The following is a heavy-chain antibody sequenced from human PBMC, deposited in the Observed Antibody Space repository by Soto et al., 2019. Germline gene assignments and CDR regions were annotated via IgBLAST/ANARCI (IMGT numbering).Heavy chain of an antibody. J-gene: IGHJ4*02. CDR3: ARVALDYYVSGGGGFDY. CDR2: INPNSGGT. V-gene: IGHV1-2*02. Sequence: ASVKVSCKASGYTFTGYYMHWVRQAPGQGLEWMGWINPNSGGTNYAQKFQGRVTMTRDTSISTAYMELSRLRSDDTAVYYCARVALDYYVSGGGGFDYWGQGTLVTVSS. D-gene: IGHD3-10*01. CDR1: GYTFTGYY.